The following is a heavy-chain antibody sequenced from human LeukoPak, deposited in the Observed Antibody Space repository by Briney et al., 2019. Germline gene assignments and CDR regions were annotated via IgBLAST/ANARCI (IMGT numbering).Heavy chain of an antibody. V-gene: IGHV3-23*01. J-gene: IGHJ4*02. CDR3: AKTFKVWSYCYYFDY. CDR2: ISGSGGST. D-gene: IGHD5-18*01. CDR1: GFTFSSYA. Sequence: GSLRLSCAASGFTFSSYAMSWVRQAPGKGLEWVSAISGSGGSTYYADSVKGRFTISRDNSKNTLYLQMNSLRAEDTAVYYCAKTFKVWSYCYYFDYWGQGTLVTVSS.